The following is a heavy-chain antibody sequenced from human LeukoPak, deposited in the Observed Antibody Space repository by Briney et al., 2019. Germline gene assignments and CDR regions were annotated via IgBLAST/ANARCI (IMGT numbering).Heavy chain of an antibody. V-gene: IGHV4-61*02. CDR1: GGSISSGSYY. Sequence: PSETLSLTCTVSGGSISSGSYYWSWIRQPAGKGLEWIGRIYTSGSTNYNPSLKSRVTISVDTSKNQFSLKLSSVTAADTAVYYCASDRIEVDAFDIWGQGTMVTVSS. CDR2: IYTSGST. CDR3: ASDRIEVDAFDI. J-gene: IGHJ3*02. D-gene: IGHD2-15*01.